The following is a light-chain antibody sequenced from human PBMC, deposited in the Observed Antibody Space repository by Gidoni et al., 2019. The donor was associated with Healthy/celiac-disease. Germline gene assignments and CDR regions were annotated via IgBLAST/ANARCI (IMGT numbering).Light chain of an antibody. V-gene: IGKV3-20*01. CDR1: QSVSSSY. CDR3: QQYGSSPL. J-gene: IGKJ3*01. Sequence: EIASTLYPGTLSLSPEERATLSCRASQSVSSSYLAWYQQKPGQAPRLLIYGASSRATGIPDRFSGSGSETDFTLTISRLEPEDFAVYYCQQYGSSPLFGPGTKVDIK. CDR2: GAS.